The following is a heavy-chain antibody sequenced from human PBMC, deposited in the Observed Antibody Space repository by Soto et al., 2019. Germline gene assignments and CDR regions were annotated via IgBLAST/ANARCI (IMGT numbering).Heavy chain of an antibody. Sequence: QVQLVQSGAEVKKPGASVKVSCKTSGYTFTSYHIIWVRQAPGQGLEWMGWISAYNTNTNYAQKFQGRGTMTTDTLTSTAYMELRSLRSDDTAVYYCARDTPPTDYWGQGTLVTVSS. CDR3: ARDTPPTDY. V-gene: IGHV1-18*01. CDR2: ISAYNTNT. J-gene: IGHJ4*02. CDR1: GYTFTSYH.